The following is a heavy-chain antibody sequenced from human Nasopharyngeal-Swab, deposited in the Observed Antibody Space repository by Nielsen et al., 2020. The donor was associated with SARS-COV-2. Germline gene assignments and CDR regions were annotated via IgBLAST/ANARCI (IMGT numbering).Heavy chain of an antibody. CDR2: NYYNGNT. D-gene: IGHD6-13*01. CDR1: AASIAYSTFH. J-gene: IGHJ4*02. V-gene: IGHV4-39*01. CDR3: VRSSSWYYFDY. Sequence: SETLSLTCTLSAASIAYSTFHWGSIRQPPRKGLEWIGTNYYNGNTYQNPSLKRRLTISVDKSKNQFSLQLSSVTAADTAVYYCVRSSSWYYFDYWAQGTQVTVSS.